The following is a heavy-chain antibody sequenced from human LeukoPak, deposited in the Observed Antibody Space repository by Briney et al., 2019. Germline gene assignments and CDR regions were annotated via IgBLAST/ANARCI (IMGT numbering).Heavy chain of an antibody. J-gene: IGHJ1*01. Sequence: GGTLTLSCAVSGFTFSSYWWHWIRQAPGKGLVWVSRIKSDGKTNYADSVKGRFTISRDNAKNTVSLQINSLRAEDTGVYYCARAPSEIGGYYPEYFRHWGQGTLVTVSS. CDR1: GFTFSSYW. V-gene: IGHV3-74*01. D-gene: IGHD3-22*01. CDR2: IKSDGKT. CDR3: ARAPSEIGGYYPEYFRH.